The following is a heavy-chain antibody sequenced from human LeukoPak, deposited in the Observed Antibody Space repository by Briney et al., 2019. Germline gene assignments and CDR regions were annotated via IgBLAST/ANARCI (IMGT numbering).Heavy chain of an antibody. CDR3: AKLIGRSDGFDI. CDR1: GFAFSNSA. CDR2: VTDSGGRT. Sequence: GGSLRLSCAASGFAFSNSAMYWVRQAAGKGLERVSGVTDSGGRTFYADSVKGRFTISRDNSKNTLYLQMNSLRAEDTAVYYCAKLIGRSDGFDIRGQGTMVTVSS. V-gene: IGHV3-23*01. D-gene: IGHD1-14*01. J-gene: IGHJ3*02.